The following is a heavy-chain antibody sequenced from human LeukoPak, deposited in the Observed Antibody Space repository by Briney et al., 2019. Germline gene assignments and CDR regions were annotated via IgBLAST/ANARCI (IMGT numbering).Heavy chain of an antibody. CDR3: ARRFSGWPIDY. CDR2: IYYSGST. Sequence: SETLSLTCTVSGGSISSSSYYWGWISQPPGKGLEWIGSIYYSGSTYYNPSLKSRVTISVDTSKNQFSLKLSSVTAADTAVYYCARRFSGWPIDYWGQGTLVTVSS. V-gene: IGHV4-39*01. J-gene: IGHJ4*02. D-gene: IGHD6-19*01. CDR1: GGSISSSSYY.